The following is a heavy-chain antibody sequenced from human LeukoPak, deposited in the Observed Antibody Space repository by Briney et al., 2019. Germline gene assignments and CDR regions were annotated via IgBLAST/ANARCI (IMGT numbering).Heavy chain of an antibody. V-gene: IGHV6-1*01. CDR2: TYYRSKWYN. CDR1: GDSVSSNSAA. CDR3: AKSVLLWFGASYYFDY. Sequence: SQTLSLTCAISGDSVSSNSAAWNWIRQSPSRGLEWLGRTYYRSKWYNDYAVSVKSRITINPDTSKNQFSLQLNSVTPEDTAVYYCAKSVLLWFGASYYFDYWGQGTLVTVSS. J-gene: IGHJ4*02. D-gene: IGHD3-10*01.